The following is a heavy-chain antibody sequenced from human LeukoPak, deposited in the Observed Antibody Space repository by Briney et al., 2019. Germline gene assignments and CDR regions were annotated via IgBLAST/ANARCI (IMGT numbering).Heavy chain of an antibody. CDR1: GGSISSGSYY. Sequence: KPSETLSLTCTVSGGSISSGSYYWSWIRQPAGKGLEWIGRIYTSGSTNYNPSLKSRVAISVDTSKNQFSLKLSSVTAADTAVYYCAISNYYDTAFDIWGQGTMVTVSS. V-gene: IGHV4-61*02. D-gene: IGHD3-22*01. CDR2: IYTSGST. J-gene: IGHJ3*02. CDR3: AISNYYDTAFDI.